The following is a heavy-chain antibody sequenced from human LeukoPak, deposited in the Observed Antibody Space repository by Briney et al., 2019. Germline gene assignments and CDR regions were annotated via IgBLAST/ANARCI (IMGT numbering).Heavy chain of an antibody. CDR3: ATTRRRNYDFWSGYYGFPYY. Sequence: SVKVSCKASGGTFSSYAISWVRQAPGQGLEWMGGIIPIFGTANYAQKFQGRVTITADESTSTAYMELSSLGSEDTAVYYCATTRRRNYDFWSGYYGFPYYWGQGTLVTVSS. J-gene: IGHJ4*02. V-gene: IGHV1-69*13. CDR1: GGTFSSYA. D-gene: IGHD3-3*01. CDR2: IIPIFGTA.